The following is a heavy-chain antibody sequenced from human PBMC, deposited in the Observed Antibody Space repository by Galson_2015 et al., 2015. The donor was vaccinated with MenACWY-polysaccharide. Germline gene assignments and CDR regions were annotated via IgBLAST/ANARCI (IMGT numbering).Heavy chain of an antibody. CDR1: GFTFSGYW. CDR2: IKQDGSEN. V-gene: IGHV3-7*04. J-gene: IGHJ5*02. Sequence: SMRLSCAASGFTFSGYWMSWVRQAPGKGLAWVANIKQDGSENYYVDSVKGRITISRDNAKNSPYLQMNSLRAEDTAVYYCARGQKTLGPWCQGTLVTVSS. CDR3: ARGQKTLGP.